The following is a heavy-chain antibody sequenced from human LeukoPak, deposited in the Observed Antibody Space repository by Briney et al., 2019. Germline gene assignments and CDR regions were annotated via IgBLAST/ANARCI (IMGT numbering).Heavy chain of an antibody. CDR2: ITGNGGST. J-gene: IGHJ4*02. D-gene: IGHD4/OR15-4a*01. Sequence: GGSLRLSCAASGFTFSNCGMGWVRQAPGKGLEWVTGITGNGGSTYYADSVKGRFTISRDNSKNTLYLQMNSLRAEDTAVYYCANHDYDAFDYWGQGTLVTVSS. V-gene: IGHV3-23*01. CDR3: ANHDYDAFDY. CDR1: GFTFSNCG.